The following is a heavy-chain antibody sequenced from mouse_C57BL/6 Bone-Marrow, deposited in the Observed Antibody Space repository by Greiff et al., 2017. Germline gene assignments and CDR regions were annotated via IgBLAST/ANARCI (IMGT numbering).Heavy chain of an antibody. CDR1: GFNIKDDY. CDR2: IDPENGDT. V-gene: IGHV14-4*01. J-gene: IGHJ1*03. CDR3: TTVYYYGSSSYWYFDV. D-gene: IGHD1-1*01. Sequence: VQLKESGAELVRPGASVKLSCTASGFNIKDDYMHWVKQRPEQGLEWIGWIDPENGDTEYASKFQGKATITADTSSNTAYLQLSSLTSEDTAVYYCTTVYYYGSSSYWYFDVWGTGTTVTGSS.